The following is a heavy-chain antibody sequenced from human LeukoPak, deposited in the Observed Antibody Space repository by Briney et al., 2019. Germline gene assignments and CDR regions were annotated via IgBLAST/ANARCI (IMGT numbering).Heavy chain of an antibody. CDR3: ARDARGYSYGTETFDY. J-gene: IGHJ4*02. D-gene: IGHD5-18*01. CDR2: IIPIFGTA. CDR1: GGTFSSYA. Sequence: SVNVSCKASGGTFSSYAISWVRQAPGQGLEWMGGIIPIFGTANYAQKFQGRVTITADESTSTAYMELSSLRSEDTAVYYCARDARGYSYGTETFDYWGQGTLVTVSS. V-gene: IGHV1-69*13.